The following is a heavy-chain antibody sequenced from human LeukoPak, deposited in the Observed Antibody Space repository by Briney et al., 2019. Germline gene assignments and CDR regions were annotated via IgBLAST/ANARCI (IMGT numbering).Heavy chain of an antibody. V-gene: IGHV1-69*05. D-gene: IGHD6-13*01. CDR1: GGTFSSYA. CDR2: IIPIFGTA. J-gene: IGHJ6*03. CDR3: ARSGLAASNYYYYMDV. Sequence: ASVKVSCKASGGTFSSYAISWVRQAPGQGLEWMGGIIPIFGTANYAQKFQGKVTITTDESMSTAYMEVSSLRSEDTAVYYCARSGLAASNYYYYMDVWGKGTTVTVSS.